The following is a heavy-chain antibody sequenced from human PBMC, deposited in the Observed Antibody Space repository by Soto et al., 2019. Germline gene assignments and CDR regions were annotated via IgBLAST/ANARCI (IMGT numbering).Heavy chain of an antibody. CDR1: GGSISSSNW. J-gene: IGHJ4*01. V-gene: IGHV4-4*02. Sequence: SETLSLTCAVSGGSISSSNWWSWVRQPPGKVLEWIGEIYHSGSTNYNPSLKSRVTISVDKSRNQFSLKLSPVTAADTAVYYCARLMHSSGADYWGHGTLVTVSS. CDR3: ARLMHSSGADY. D-gene: IGHD6-19*01. CDR2: IYHSGST.